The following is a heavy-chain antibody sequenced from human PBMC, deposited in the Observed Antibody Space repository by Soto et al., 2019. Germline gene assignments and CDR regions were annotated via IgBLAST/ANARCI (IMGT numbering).Heavy chain of an antibody. CDR2: IFSNDEK. V-gene: IGHV2-26*01. CDR3: ARVLRWFGDDFDGMDV. CDR1: GFSLSNARMG. Sequence: QVTLKESGPVLVKPTETLTLTCTVSGFSLSNARMGVSWIRQPPGKALEWLAHIFSNDEKSYSTSLKSRLTIAKDTSKSQVVLTMTNMDPVDTATYDCARVLRWFGDDFDGMDVWGQGTTVTVSS. D-gene: IGHD3-10*01. J-gene: IGHJ6*02.